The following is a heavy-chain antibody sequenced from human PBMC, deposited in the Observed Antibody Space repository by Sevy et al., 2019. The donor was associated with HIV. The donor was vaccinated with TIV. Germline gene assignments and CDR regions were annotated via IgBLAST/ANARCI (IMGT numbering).Heavy chain of an antibody. Sequence: SETLSLTCTVSGGSISSSSYYWGWIRQPPGKGLEWIGSIYYSGSTYYNQSLKSRVTISVDTSKNQFSLKLSSVTAADTAVYYCARQAVANWGGHFDYWGQGTLVTVSS. CDR2: IYYSGST. CDR3: ARQAVANWGGHFDY. D-gene: IGHD7-27*01. V-gene: IGHV4-39*01. CDR1: GGSISSSSYY. J-gene: IGHJ4*02.